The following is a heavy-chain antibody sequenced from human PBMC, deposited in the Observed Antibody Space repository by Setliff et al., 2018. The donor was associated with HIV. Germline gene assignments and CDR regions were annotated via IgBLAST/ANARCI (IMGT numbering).Heavy chain of an antibody. J-gene: IGHJ4*01. CDR1: GGTFSSYA. V-gene: IGHV1-69*05. CDR2: IIPIFGTA. D-gene: IGHD1-26*01. Sequence: ASVKVSCKASGGTFSSYAISWVRQAPGQGLEWMGGIIPIFGTANYAQKFQGRVTITTDESTSTAYMELSSLRSEDTAVYYCARVRSGSYGGRAYFDYWGHGTLVTVSS. CDR3: ARVRSGSYGGRAYFDY.